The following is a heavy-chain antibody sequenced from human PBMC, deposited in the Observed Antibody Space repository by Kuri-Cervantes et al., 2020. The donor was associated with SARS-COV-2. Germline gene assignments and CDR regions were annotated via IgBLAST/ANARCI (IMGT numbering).Heavy chain of an antibody. J-gene: IGHJ3*02. CDR3: ARVRGSHPDFDAFDI. CDR1: GFIFSDYY. CDR2: IGPSGSTK. V-gene: IGHV3-11*04. D-gene: IGHD3-10*01. Sequence: GGSLRLSCAASGFIFSDYYMTWIRQAPGKGLEWVSNIGPSGSTKFYADSVKGRFPISRDNAKNSLYLQMNSLRAEDTAVYYCARVRGSHPDFDAFDIWGQGTMVTVSS.